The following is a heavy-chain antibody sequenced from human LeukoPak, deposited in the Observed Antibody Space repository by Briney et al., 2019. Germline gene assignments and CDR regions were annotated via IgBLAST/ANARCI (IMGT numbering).Heavy chain of an antibody. CDR2: IRHDGSNK. CDR3: AKDQDYYYFDY. V-gene: IGHV3-30*02. Sequence: GGSLRLSCAASGFTFSSYAMHWVRQAPGKGLEWVAVIRHDGSNKYYADSVKGRFTISRDSSKNTLYLQMNSLRAEDTAVYYCAKDQDYYYFDYWGQGTLVTVSS. D-gene: IGHD2/OR15-2a*01. CDR1: GFTFSSYA. J-gene: IGHJ4*02.